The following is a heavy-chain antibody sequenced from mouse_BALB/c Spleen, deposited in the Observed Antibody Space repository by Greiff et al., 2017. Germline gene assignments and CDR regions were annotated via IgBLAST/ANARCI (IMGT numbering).Heavy chain of an antibody. Sequence: QVQLKQSGAELVKPGASVKLSCKASGYTFTSYYMYWVKQRPGQGLEWIGEINPSNGGTNFNEKFKSKATLTVDKSSSTAYMQLSSLTSEDSAVYYCTNAYDYDAWFAYWGQGTLVTVSA. CDR2: INPSNGGT. D-gene: IGHD2-4*01. J-gene: IGHJ3*01. V-gene: IGHV1S81*02. CDR3: TNAYDYDAWFAY. CDR1: GYTFTSYY.